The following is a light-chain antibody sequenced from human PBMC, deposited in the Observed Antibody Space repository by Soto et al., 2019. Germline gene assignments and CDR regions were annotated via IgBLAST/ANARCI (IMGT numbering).Light chain of an antibody. Sequence: QSALTQPPSASGSPGQSVTISCTGTSSDVGGYNYVSWYQQHPGKAPKLMIYEVSKRPSGVPDRFSGSKSGNTASLTVSGLQPEDEAAYYCNSYAGSYNWVFGGGTKLTVL. CDR3: NSYAGSYNWV. V-gene: IGLV2-8*01. CDR1: SSDVGGYNY. CDR2: EVS. J-gene: IGLJ3*02.